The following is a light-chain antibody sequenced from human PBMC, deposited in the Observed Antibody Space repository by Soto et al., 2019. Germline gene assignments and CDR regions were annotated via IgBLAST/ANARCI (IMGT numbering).Light chain of an antibody. V-gene: IGKV1-5*01. J-gene: IGKJ1*01. CDR3: QQYNSYLWT. CDR1: QSISSW. CDR2: DPS. Sequence: DNQMTQSPSTLSASVGDRVTITCRASQSISSWFAWYQQKPGKAPKLLIYDPSSLESGVPSRFSGSGSGTEFTLTISSLQPDDFATYYRQQYNSYLWTFGEVTKVDIK.